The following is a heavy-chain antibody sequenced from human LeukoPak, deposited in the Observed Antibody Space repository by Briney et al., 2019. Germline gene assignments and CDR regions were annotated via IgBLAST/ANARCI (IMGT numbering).Heavy chain of an antibody. CDR3: ARRYWYFDL. Sequence: SETLSLTCTVSGDSISSYYWTWIRQPPGKGLEWIGYISYSGSTNYNPSLKGRVTISVDTSKNQFSLELSSVTAADTAVYYCARRYWYFDLWGRGTLVTVSS. V-gene: IGHV4-59*08. CDR2: ISYSGST. J-gene: IGHJ2*01. CDR1: GDSISSYY.